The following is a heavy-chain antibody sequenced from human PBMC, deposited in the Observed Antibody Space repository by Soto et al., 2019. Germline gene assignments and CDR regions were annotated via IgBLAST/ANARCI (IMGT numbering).Heavy chain of an antibody. CDR2: IGGRGNSA. Sequence: GGSLRLSCAASGFTFSKYALTWVRQSPGKGLEWVSVIGGRGNSAYYADSVQGRFTISRDNSKNTLSLQMSSLTADDTAIYYCVREGRGSFDFWGRGTMVT. J-gene: IGHJ3*01. V-gene: IGHV3-23*01. CDR1: GFTFSKYA. CDR3: VREGRGSFDF. D-gene: IGHD5-12*01.